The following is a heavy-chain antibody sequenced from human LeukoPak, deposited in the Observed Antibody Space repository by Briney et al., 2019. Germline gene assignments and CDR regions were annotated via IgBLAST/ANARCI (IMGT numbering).Heavy chain of an antibody. V-gene: IGHV4-38-2*02. CDR1: GYSISSGYY. CDR3: ARESPPDPIDY. Sequence: PSETLSLTCTVSGYSISSGYYWGWIRQPPGKGLEWIGSIYHSGSTYYNPSLKSRVTISVDTSKNQFSLKLSSVTAADTAVYYCARESPPDPIDYWGQGTLDTVSS. J-gene: IGHJ4*02. D-gene: IGHD3-9*01. CDR2: IYHSGST.